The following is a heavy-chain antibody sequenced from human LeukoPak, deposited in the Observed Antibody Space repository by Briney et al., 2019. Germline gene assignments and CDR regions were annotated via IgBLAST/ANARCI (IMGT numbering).Heavy chain of an antibody. CDR1: GFSLSSYA. CDR2: TSSSDAGK. J-gene: IGHJ4*02. V-gene: IGHV3-23*01. Sequence: PGGSLRLSCTVSGFSLSSYALSWVRRAPGKGLEWVSATSSSDAGKYHADSVRGRFTISRDNSRNTLYPQMNSLRAEVTAVYYCANLWFGESFFDYWGRGTLVTVSS. D-gene: IGHD3-10*01. CDR3: ANLWFGESFFDY.